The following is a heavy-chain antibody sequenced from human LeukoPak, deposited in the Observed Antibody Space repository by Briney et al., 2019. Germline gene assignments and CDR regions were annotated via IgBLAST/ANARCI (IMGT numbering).Heavy chain of an antibody. Sequence: SETLSLTCTVSGGSISNKYWSWIRQPPGKGLGWIGYIYYSGSTNYNPSLKSRVTILVDTSKNQFSLKLSSVTAADTAVYYCARGVGVITYYNYYYMGVWGKGTTVTVSS. V-gene: IGHV4-59*01. CDR2: IYYSGST. J-gene: IGHJ6*03. D-gene: IGHD3-22*01. CDR1: GGSISNKY. CDR3: ARGVGVITYYNYYYMGV.